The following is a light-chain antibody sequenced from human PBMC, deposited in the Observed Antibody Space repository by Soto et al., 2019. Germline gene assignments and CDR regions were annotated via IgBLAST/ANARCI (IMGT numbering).Light chain of an antibody. J-gene: IGLJ1*01. CDR1: SSDVGGYKY. Sequence: QSVLTQPASVSGSPGQSITISCTGTSSDVGGYKYVSWYQQQSGKAPKLMIHEVSNRPSGVSNRFSGSKSGNTASLTISGLQAEDEADYYCSSYTSSRAYVFGIGTKVT. V-gene: IGLV2-14*01. CDR2: EVS. CDR3: SSYTSSRAYV.